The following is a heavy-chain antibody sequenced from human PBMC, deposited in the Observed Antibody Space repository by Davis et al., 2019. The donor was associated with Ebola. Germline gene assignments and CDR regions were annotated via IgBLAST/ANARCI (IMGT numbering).Heavy chain of an antibody. CDR2: IIPTFGTA. CDR1: GGTFTNYP. Sequence: SVKVSCKASGGTFTNYPISWVRQAPGQGLDWMGGIIPTFGTAKYAQKFQGRITITADGSTSTAYMELRSLRSEDSAVYYCAIYSSGWFYFDYWGQGTLVTVSS. V-gene: IGHV1-69*13. J-gene: IGHJ4*02. CDR3: AIYSSGWFYFDY. D-gene: IGHD6-19*01.